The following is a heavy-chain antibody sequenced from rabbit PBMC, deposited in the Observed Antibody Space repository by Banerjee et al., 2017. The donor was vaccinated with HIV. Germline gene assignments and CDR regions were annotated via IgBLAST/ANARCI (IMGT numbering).Heavy chain of an antibody. Sequence: QLVESGGGLVQPGGSLKVSCKVSGFDFSTYSMSWVRQAPGKGLEWIGYIVPIFGVTYYANWVNGRFTISSHNAQNTLYLQLNSLTAADTATYFCVREAGYAGYGDGNLWGPGTLVTVS. CDR2: IVPIFGVT. CDR3: VREAGYAGYGDGNL. D-gene: IGHD7-1*01. J-gene: IGHJ4*01. CDR1: GFDFSTYS. V-gene: IGHV1S7*01.